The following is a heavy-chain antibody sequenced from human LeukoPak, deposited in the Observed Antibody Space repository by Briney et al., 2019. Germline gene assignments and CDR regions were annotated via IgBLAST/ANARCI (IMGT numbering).Heavy chain of an antibody. J-gene: IGHJ4*02. CDR3: ARDQSIAGPTTFDY. Sequence: GGSLRLSCAASGFTFSSYSMNWVRQAPGKGLEWVSSISSSSSYIYYADSVKGRFTVSRDNAKNTLYLQMNSLRAEDTAVYYCARDQSIAGPTTFDYWGQGTLVTVSS. V-gene: IGHV3-21*01. D-gene: IGHD1-26*01. CDR2: ISSSSSYI. CDR1: GFTFSSYS.